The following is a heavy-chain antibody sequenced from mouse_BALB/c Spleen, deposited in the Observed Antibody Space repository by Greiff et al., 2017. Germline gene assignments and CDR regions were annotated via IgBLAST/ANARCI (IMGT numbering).Heavy chain of an antibody. Sequence: EVQVVESGGGLVQPGGSLRLSCATSGFTFTDYYMSWVRQPPGKALEWLGFIRNKANGYTTEYSASVKGRFTISRDNSQSILYLQMNTLRAEDSATYDCARGITTHYYAMDYWGQGTSGTVAS. D-gene: IGHD2-4*01. CDR2: IRNKANGYTT. CDR3: ARGITTHYYAMDY. V-gene: IGHV7-3*02. CDR1: GFTFTDYY. J-gene: IGHJ4*01.